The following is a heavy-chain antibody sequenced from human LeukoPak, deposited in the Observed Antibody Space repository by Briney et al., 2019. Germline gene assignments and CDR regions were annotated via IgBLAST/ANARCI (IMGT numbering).Heavy chain of an antibody. J-gene: IGHJ5*02. CDR3: ARELKYSSSSERFDP. CDR2: ISYDGSNR. CDR1: GFTFSSYA. V-gene: IGHV3-30-3*01. Sequence: QTGGSLRLSCAASGFTFSSYAMHWVRQAPGKGLEWVAVISYDGSNRYYADSVKGRFTISRDNSKNTLYLQMNSLRAEDTAVYYCARELKYSSSSERFDPWGQGTLVTVSS. D-gene: IGHD6-13*01.